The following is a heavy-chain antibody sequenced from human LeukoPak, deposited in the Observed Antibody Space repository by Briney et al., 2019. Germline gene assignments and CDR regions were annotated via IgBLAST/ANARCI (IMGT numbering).Heavy chain of an antibody. CDR2: ISYDGSNK. J-gene: IGHJ6*02. D-gene: IGHD2-2*01. CDR3: ARTRSTGNYYYYGMDV. Sequence: GGSLRLSCAASGFTFSSYAMHWVRQAPGKGPEWVAVISYDGSNKYYADSVKGRFTISRDNSKNTLYLQMNSLRAEDTAVYYCARTRSTGNYYYYGMDVWGQGTTVTVSS. V-gene: IGHV3-30-3*01. CDR1: GFTFSSYA.